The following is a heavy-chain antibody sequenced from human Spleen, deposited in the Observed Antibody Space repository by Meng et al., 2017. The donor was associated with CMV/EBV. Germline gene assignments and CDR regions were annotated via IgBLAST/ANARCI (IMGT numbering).Heavy chain of an antibody. CDR1: GFTFSSYA. J-gene: IGHJ4*02. CDR2: IYSGDSST. CDR3: AKVLSDSGWPRRGYYFDY. V-gene: IGHV3-23*03. Sequence: GESLKISCAASGFTFSSYAMSWVRQAPGKGLEWVSVIYSGDSSTNYADSVKGRFTISRDNSKNTLYLQMNSLRAEDTAVYYCAKVLSDSGWPRRGYYFDYWGQGTLVTVSS. D-gene: IGHD6-19*01.